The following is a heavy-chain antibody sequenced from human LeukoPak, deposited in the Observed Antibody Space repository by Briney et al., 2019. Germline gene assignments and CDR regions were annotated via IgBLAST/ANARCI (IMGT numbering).Heavy chain of an antibody. CDR2: IYYSGST. D-gene: IGHD1-26*01. CDR1: GGSISSYY. Sequence: SETLSLTCTVSGGSISSYYWSWIRQPPGKGLEWIGYIYYSGSTNYNPSLKSRVTISVDTSKNQFSLKLSSVTAANTAVYYCAREGSGNTGGFDYWGQGTLVTVSS. CDR3: AREGSGNTGGFDY. V-gene: IGHV4-59*01. J-gene: IGHJ4*02.